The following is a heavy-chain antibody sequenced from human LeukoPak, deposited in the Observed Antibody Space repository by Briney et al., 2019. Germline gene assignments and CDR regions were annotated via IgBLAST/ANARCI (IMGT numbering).Heavy chain of an antibody. D-gene: IGHD4-17*01. CDR3: ARGDYGDYGYWYFDL. CDR1: GGSFSGYY. J-gene: IGHJ2*01. CDR2: IYYSGST. V-gene: IGHV4-59*01. Sequence: PSETLSLTCAVYGGSFSGYYWSWIRQPPGKGLEWIGYIYYSGSTNYNPSLKSRVTISVDTSKNQFSLKLSSVTAADTAVYYCARGDYGDYGYWYFDLWGRGTLVTVSS.